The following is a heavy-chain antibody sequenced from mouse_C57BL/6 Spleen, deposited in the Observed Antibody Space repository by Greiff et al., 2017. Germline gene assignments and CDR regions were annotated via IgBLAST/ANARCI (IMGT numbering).Heavy chain of an antibody. Sequence: QVQLQQSGAELVRPGASVTLSCKASGYTFTDYEMHWVKQTPVHGLEWIGAIDPETGGTAYSQKFKGKAILTADKSSSTAYMELRSLTSEDSAVYYGTRGGSRDDYWGQGTTLTVSS. CDR3: TRGGSRDDY. CDR2: IDPETGGT. CDR1: GYTFTDYE. V-gene: IGHV1-15*01. D-gene: IGHD1-1*01. J-gene: IGHJ2*01.